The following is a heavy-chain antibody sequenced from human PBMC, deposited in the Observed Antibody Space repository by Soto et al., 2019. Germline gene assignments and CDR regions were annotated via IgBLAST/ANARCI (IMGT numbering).Heavy chain of an antibody. CDR2: IYHSGST. CDR1: GYSIRSGYY. Sequence: PSETLSLTCAVSGYSIRSGYYWGFIRQPPGKGLEWSGSIYHSGSTYYNPSLKSRVTISVDTSKNQFSLKLSSVTAADTAVYYCARIRITMVRGVIPNYYYGMDVWGQGTTVTVSS. D-gene: IGHD3-10*01. J-gene: IGHJ6*02. CDR3: ARIRITMVRGVIPNYYYGMDV. V-gene: IGHV4-38-2*01.